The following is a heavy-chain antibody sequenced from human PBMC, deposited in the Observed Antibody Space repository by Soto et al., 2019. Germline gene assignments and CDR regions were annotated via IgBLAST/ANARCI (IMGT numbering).Heavy chain of an antibody. CDR1: GFIFSNYA. D-gene: IGHD1-1*01. CDR3: AKDSTSYNGIYDPFDI. V-gene: IGHV3-23*01. CDR2: IGGAAVST. J-gene: IGHJ3*02. Sequence: EVQLLESGGGLVQPGGSLRLSCEASGFIFSNYAMSWVRQGPGKGLEWVSVIGGAAVSTDCADSVKGRCTVSRDDSKNTVYLQLDSLRDDETAVYYCAKDSTSYNGIYDPFDIWGQGMMVTVSS.